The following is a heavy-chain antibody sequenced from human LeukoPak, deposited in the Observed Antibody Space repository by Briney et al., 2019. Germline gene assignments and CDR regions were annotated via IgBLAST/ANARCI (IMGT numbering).Heavy chain of an antibody. D-gene: IGHD3-22*01. J-gene: IGHJ3*02. Sequence: DGSLRLSCAASGFTFRSYSMNWVRQAPWKGLDWVSYFSKRRSTIYYADSVKGRFTISRHNAKHSLYLLMTSLRAEDTAVYYCARVGSGYYGNDAFDIWGQGTMVTVSS. CDR2: FSKRRSTI. CDR3: ARVGSGYYGNDAFDI. V-gene: IGHV3-48*04. CDR1: GFTFRSYS.